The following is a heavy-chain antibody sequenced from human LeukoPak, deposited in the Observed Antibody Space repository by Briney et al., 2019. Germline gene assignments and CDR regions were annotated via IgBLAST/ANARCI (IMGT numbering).Heavy chain of an antibody. CDR1: GFTFSSYS. V-gene: IGHV3-48*01. J-gene: IGHJ3*02. D-gene: IGHD3-3*01. CDR3: ARTYDFGRGPPGDAFDN. CDR2: IDARSGIT. Sequence: PGGSLRLSCAASGFTFSSYSTNWVRQAPGKGPEWVSYIDARSGITYYADSVQGRFTISRDDARESVFLQMDGLRVDDTAVYYCARTYDFGRGPPGDAFDNWGPGTWVIVSA.